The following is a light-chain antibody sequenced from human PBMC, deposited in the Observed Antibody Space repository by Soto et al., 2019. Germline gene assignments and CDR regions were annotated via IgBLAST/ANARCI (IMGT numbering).Light chain of an antibody. J-gene: IGKJ4*01. CDR2: DTS. Sequence: EIVLTQSPATLSLSPGEGATLSCRSSQSAGSYLAWYQQKPGQAPRLLIYDTSNRATGIPARFSGSGSGTVFTLNLSSLEPDYFAVYYGQQRSYSLTFGGGTKVEIK. V-gene: IGKV3-11*01. CDR1: QSAGSY. CDR3: QQRSYSLT.